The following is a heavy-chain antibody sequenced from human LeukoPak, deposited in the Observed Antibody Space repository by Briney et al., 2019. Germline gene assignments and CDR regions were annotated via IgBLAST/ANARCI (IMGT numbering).Heavy chain of an antibody. V-gene: IGHV3-21*01. D-gene: IGHD4-23*01. CDR1: GFTFSSYS. Sequence: GGSLRLSCAASGFTFSSYSMNWVRQAPGKGLEWVSFISSGSNYKYYADSVKGRFTISRDNAKNSLYPQMNTLRAEDTAVYYCARGRMTTVVTPWDYWGQGTLVTVSS. CDR2: ISSGSNYK. J-gene: IGHJ4*02. CDR3: ARGRMTTVVTPWDY.